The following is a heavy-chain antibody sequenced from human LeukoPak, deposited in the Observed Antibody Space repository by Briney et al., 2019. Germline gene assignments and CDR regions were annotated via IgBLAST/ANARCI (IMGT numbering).Heavy chain of an antibody. D-gene: IGHD2-8*01. CDR3: AAGGVYDLLDN. Sequence: ASVKVSCKVSGYSLSELSMHWVRQAPGKGLEWMGGFDPENGEAVYAQKFQGRVTMTEDTSTDTSYMELNSLESEDTAVYYCAAGGVYDLLDNWGQGTLVTVFS. CDR2: FDPENGEA. V-gene: IGHV1-24*01. CDR1: GYSLSELS. J-gene: IGHJ4*02.